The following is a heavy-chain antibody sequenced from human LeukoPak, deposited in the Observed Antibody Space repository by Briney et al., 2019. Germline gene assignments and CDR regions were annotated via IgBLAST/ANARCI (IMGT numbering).Heavy chain of an antibody. D-gene: IGHD3-22*01. CDR2: LSGSGATT. J-gene: IGHJ4*02. CDR1: GFTFSSYA. CDR3: AKDPYYDSSGYSDY. V-gene: IGHV3-23*01. Sequence: GGSLRLSCAASGFTFSSYAMSWVRQAPGKGLEWVSSLSGSGATTYYADSVKGRFTMSRDNSKKTLYLQMNSLRAEDTAVYYCAKDPYYDSSGYSDYWGQGTLVTVSS.